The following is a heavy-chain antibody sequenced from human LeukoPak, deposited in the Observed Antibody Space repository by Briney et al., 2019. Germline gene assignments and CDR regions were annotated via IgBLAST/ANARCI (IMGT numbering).Heavy chain of an antibody. CDR2: IYYSGST. V-gene: IGHV4-39*07. CDR3: ARNNYYYDSSGYGWYFDL. CDR1: GGSISSSSYY. J-gene: IGHJ2*01. Sequence: SETLSLTCTVSGGSISSSSYYWGWIRQPPGKGLEWIGSIYYSGSTYYNPSLKSRVTISVDTSKNQFSLKLSSVTAADTAVYYCARNNYYYDSSGYGWYFDLWGRGTLVTVSS. D-gene: IGHD3-22*01.